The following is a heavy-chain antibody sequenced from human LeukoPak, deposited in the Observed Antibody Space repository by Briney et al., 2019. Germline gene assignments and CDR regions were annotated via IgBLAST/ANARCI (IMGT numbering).Heavy chain of an antibody. Sequence: GGSLRLSCAASGFNFSSYSMNWVRQAPGKGLEWVSSISSSSSFRYYADSVKGRFTISRDNAKNSLYLQMNSLRAEDTAVYYCASGGNYYDSSGYYFEEYYFDYWGQGTLVTVSS. J-gene: IGHJ4*02. V-gene: IGHV3-21*01. CDR3: ASGGNYYDSSGYYFEEYYFDY. D-gene: IGHD3-22*01. CDR1: GFNFSSYS. CDR2: ISSSSSFR.